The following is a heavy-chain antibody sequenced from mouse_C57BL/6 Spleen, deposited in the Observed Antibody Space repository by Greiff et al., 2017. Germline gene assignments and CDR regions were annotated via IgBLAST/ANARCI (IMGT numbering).Heavy chain of an antibody. CDR2: ISSGSSTI. D-gene: IGHD2-4*01. J-gene: IGHJ4*01. Sequence: EVQLKESGGGLVKPGGSLKLSCAASGFTFSDYGMHWVRQAPEKGLEWVAYISSGSSTIYYADTVKGRFTISRDNAKNTLFLQMTSLRSEDTAMYYCASYDYDKGYAMDYWGQGTSVTVSS. CDR3: ASYDYDKGYAMDY. CDR1: GFTFSDYG. V-gene: IGHV5-17*01.